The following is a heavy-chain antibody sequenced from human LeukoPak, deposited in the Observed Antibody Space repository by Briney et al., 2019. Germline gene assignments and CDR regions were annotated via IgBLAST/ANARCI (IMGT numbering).Heavy chain of an antibody. CDR2: IRYDGSNK. CDR3: AREGRSSWSFDY. CDR1: GFTFSSYG. Sequence: GGSLRLSCAASGFTFSSYGMHWVRQAPGKGLEWVAVIRYDGSNKYYADSVKGRFTISRDNSKNTLYLQMNSLRAEDTAVYYCAREGRSSWSFDYWGQGTLVTVSS. J-gene: IGHJ4*02. V-gene: IGHV3-33*01. D-gene: IGHD6-13*01.